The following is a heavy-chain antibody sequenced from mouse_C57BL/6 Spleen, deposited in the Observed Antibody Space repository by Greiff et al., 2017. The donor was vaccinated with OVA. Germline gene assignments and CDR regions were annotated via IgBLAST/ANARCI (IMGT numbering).Heavy chain of an antibody. CDR1: GYTFTSYW. Sequence: QVQLQQPGAELVRPGSSVKLSCKASGYTFTSYWMHWVKQRPIQGLEWIGNIDPSDSETHYNQKFKDKATLTVDKSSSTAYMQLSSLTSEDSAVYYAARGKSYDYYFDYWGQGTTLTVSS. D-gene: IGHD2-4*01. V-gene: IGHV1-52*01. J-gene: IGHJ2*01. CDR2: IDPSDSET. CDR3: ARGKSYDYYFDY.